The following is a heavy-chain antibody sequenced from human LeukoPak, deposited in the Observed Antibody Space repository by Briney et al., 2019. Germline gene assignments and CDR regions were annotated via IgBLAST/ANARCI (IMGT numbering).Heavy chain of an antibody. D-gene: IGHD1/OR15-1a*01. CDR1: GYTFTGSY. V-gene: IGHV1-2*02. CDR2: INPNTGGT. CDR3: ARVPGGTTDLDY. Sequence: ASVRVSCKASGYTFTGSYMHWVRQAPGQGLEWMGWINPNTGGTNFAQKLQGRVTMTTDTSISTAYMELSRLTSDDTAVYYCARVPGGTTDLDYWGQGTLVTVSS. J-gene: IGHJ4*02.